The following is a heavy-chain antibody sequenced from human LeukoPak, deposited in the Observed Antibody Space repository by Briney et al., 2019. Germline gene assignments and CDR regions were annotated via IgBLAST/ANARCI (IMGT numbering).Heavy chain of an antibody. CDR3: ARVVMVRGVIITQRVYHMDV. Sequence: ASVKVSCKASGYTFTSYDINWVRQATGQGLEWMGWMNPNSGNTGYAQKFQGRVTMTRNTSISTAYMELSSLRSEDTAVYYCARVVMVRGVIITQRVYHMDVWGKGTTVTISS. J-gene: IGHJ6*03. V-gene: IGHV1-8*01. D-gene: IGHD3-10*01. CDR2: MNPNSGNT. CDR1: GYTFTSYD.